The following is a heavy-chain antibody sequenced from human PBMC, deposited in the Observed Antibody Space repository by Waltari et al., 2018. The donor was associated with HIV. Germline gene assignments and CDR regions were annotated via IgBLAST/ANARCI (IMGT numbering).Heavy chain of an antibody. CDR2: IHTRGST. CDR3: VRESRAYGRDSSYNCFDP. Sequence: QVQLQESGPGLVKPSQTLSLTCTVSGGSLVSGNYYWSWIRRPAGQGLEGIGRIHTRGSTTDNPALKSRVTISLDTSKTQFSVNLNYVTGADSAVYYCVRESRAYGRDSSYNCFDPWGQGTLVAVSS. V-gene: IGHV4-61*02. CDR1: GGSLVSGNYY. D-gene: IGHD2-21*02. J-gene: IGHJ5*02.